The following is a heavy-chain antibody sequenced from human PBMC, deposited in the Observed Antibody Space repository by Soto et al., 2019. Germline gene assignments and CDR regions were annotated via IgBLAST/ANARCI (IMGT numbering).Heavy chain of an antibody. CDR1: GDSVSSNSAA. CDR2: TYYRSKWYN. V-gene: IGHV6-1*01. J-gene: IGHJ6*02. CDR3: ARDLYSSSWYVISYYCYGMDV. Sequence: QVQLQQSGPGLVKPSQTLSLTCAISGDSVSSNSAAWNWIRQSPSRGLEWLGRTYYRSKWYNDYAVSVTSRITINPDTSKIQFSLQLISVTPEDTAVYYCARDLYSSSWYVISYYCYGMDVWGQGTTVTVSS. D-gene: IGHD6-13*01.